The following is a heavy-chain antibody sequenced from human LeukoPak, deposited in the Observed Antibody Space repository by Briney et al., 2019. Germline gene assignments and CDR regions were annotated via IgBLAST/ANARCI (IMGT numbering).Heavy chain of an antibody. CDR3: ARRGYDILTGYTYWYFDL. CDR2: GDYSGGT. Sequence: SETLSLTCTVSGVSFTSVTDYWAWIRQPPGKGLEWIASGDYSGGTYYNPSLKSRVAISADMSKNQISLKLSSVTAADTAVYYCARRGYDILTGYTYWYFDLWGRGTLVTVSS. CDR1: GVSFTSVTDY. J-gene: IGHJ2*01. V-gene: IGHV4-39*07. D-gene: IGHD3-9*01.